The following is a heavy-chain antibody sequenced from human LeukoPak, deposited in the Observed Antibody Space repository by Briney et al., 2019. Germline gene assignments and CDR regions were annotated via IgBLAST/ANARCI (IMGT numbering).Heavy chain of an antibody. D-gene: IGHD4-17*01. CDR1: GFTFSSYS. CDR2: ISSSSSYI. V-gene: IGHV3-21*01. Sequence: GGSLRLSCAASGFTFSSYSMNWVRQAPGKGLEWVLSISSSSSYIYYADSVKGRFTISRDNAKNSLYLQMNSLRAEDTAVYYCARPIYGDVGFDYWGQGTLVTVSS. CDR3: ARPIYGDVGFDY. J-gene: IGHJ4*02.